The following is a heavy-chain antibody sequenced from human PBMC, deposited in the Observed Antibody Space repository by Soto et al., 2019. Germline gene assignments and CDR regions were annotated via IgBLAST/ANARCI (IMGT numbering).Heavy chain of an antibody. V-gene: IGHV4-34*01. Sequence: PSETLSLTCAVYGGSFSGYYWSWIRQPPGKGLEWIGEINHSGSTNYNPSLKSRVTISVDTSKNQFSLKLSSVTAADTAVYYCARGYCSSTSCYAFDPWGQGTLVTVSS. CDR3: ARGYCSSTSCYAFDP. CDR2: INHSGST. J-gene: IGHJ5*02. CDR1: GGSFSGYY. D-gene: IGHD2-2*01.